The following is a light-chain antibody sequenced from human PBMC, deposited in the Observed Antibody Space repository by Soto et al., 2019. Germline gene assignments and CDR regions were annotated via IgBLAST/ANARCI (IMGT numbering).Light chain of an antibody. CDR3: QHYGTSPLT. J-gene: IGKJ1*01. CDR2: GVS. V-gene: IGKV3-20*01. Sequence: EFVLTQSPGTLSLSPGERATLSCRASQSPSSSYFAWYQQKPGQALRLLIYGVSSRATGIPDRFSGSGSGTDFTLTISRLEPEDFAVYFCQHYGTSPLTFGQGTKVEIK. CDR1: QSPSSSY.